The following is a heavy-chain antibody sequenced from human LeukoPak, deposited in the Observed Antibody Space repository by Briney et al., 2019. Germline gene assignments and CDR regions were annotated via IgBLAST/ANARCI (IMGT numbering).Heavy chain of an antibody. V-gene: IGHV3-23*01. CDR1: GFTFSSYA. J-gene: IGHJ4*02. Sequence: GGSLRLSCAASGFTFSSYAMSWVRQAPGKGLEWVSAISGNGGSTYYADSVKGRFTISSDNSKNPLYLQKNSPIAEDTAVYYWAKGQLSIFHFDIVVVPPAIPRDYWRQGTLVAGCS. D-gene: IGHD2-2*01. CDR2: ISGNGGST. CDR3: AKGQLSIFHFDIVVVPPAIPRDY.